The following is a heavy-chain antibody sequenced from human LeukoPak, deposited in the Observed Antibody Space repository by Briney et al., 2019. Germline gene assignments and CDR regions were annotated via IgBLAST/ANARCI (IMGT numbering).Heavy chain of an antibody. V-gene: IGHV4-59*01. Sequence: SETLSLTCTVSGGSISSYYWSWIRQPPGKGLEWIGYIYYSGSTNYNPSLKSRVTISVDTSKNQFSLKLSSVTAADTAVYYCARWAKGALDCWGQGTLVTVSS. CDR1: GGSISSYY. CDR2: IYYSGST. D-gene: IGHD1-26*01. J-gene: IGHJ4*02. CDR3: ARWAKGALDC.